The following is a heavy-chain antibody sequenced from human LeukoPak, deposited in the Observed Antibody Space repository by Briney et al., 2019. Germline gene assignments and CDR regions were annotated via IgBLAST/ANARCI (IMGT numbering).Heavy chain of an antibody. V-gene: IGHV3-23*01. Sequence: GGSLRLSCAASGFTFSSYGMSWVRQAPGKGLEWVSAISGSGGSTYYADSVKGRFTISRDNSKNTLYLQMNSLRAEDTAVYYCAKLAWPTISIAVAGTEVDYYYMDVWGKGTTVTISS. D-gene: IGHD6-19*01. CDR3: AKLAWPTISIAVAGTEVDYYYMDV. CDR1: GFTFSSYG. J-gene: IGHJ6*03. CDR2: ISGSGGST.